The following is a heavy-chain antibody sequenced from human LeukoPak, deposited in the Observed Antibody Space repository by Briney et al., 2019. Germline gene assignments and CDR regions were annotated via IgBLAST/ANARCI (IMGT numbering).Heavy chain of an antibody. V-gene: IGHV3-48*04. D-gene: IGHD3-22*01. Sequence: GGSLRLSCAASGFTFSSYSMMWVRQAPGKGLEWVSYISSSSTTIHYADSVKGRFTISRDNAKNSLYLQMNSLRAEDTAVYYCAREVTGYYDSSGYSFPYYFDYWGQGTLVTVSS. CDR2: ISSSSTTI. J-gene: IGHJ4*02. CDR3: AREVTGYYDSSGYSFPYYFDY. CDR1: GFTFSSYS.